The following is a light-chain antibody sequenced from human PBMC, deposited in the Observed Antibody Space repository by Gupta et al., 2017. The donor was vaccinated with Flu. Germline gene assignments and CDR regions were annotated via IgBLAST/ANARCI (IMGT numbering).Light chain of an antibody. J-gene: IGKJ1*01. CDR3: QQYKSNWT. CDR2: KAS. Sequence: DIQMTQSPSTLSASVGDTVTITCRASQSISSWLAWYQQKPGKAPKILIYKASSLEGGVPSRFSGSGSAKEFPLTSSRLQHDDFANYYCQQYKSNWTFGQGTKVEIK. CDR1: QSISSW. V-gene: IGKV1-5*03.